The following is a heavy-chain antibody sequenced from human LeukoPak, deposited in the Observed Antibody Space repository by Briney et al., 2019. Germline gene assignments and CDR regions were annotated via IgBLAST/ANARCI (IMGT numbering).Heavy chain of an antibody. CDR2: INHSGST. Sequence: SETLSLSCAVYGGSFSGYYWSWIRQPPGKGLEWIGEINHSGSTNYNPSLKSRVTISVDTSKNQFSLKLSSVTAADTAVYYCARTHSWSGYYRYYYYYMDVWGKGTTVTVSS. CDR1: GGSFSGYY. D-gene: IGHD3-3*02. V-gene: IGHV4-34*01. CDR3: ARTHSWSGYYRYYYYYMDV. J-gene: IGHJ6*03.